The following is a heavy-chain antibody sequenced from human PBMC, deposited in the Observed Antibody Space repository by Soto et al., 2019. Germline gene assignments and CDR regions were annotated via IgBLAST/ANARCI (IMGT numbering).Heavy chain of an antibody. CDR1: GFTFSSYA. Sequence: PGGSLRLSCAASGFTFSSYAMSWVRQAPGKGLEWVSAISGSGGSTYYADSVKGRFTIPRDNSKNTLYLQMNSLRAEDTAVYYCAKGDIPVWSGYPMDVWGQGTTVTVSS. CDR3: AKGDIPVWSGYPMDV. J-gene: IGHJ6*02. V-gene: IGHV3-23*01. D-gene: IGHD3-3*01. CDR2: ISGSGGST.